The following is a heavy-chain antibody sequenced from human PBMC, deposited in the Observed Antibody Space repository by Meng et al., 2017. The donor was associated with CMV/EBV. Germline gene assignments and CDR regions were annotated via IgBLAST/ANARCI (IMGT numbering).Heavy chain of an antibody. D-gene: IGHD1-26*01. J-gene: IGHJ4*02. CDR2: INHSGST. V-gene: IGHV4-34*01. CDR1: GGSFSGYY. Sequence: SETLSLTCAVYGGSFSGYYWSWIRQPPGKGLEWIGEINHSGSTNYNPSLKSRATISVDTSKNQFSLKLSSVTAADTAVYYCARASGSLISFDYWGQGTLVTVSS. CDR3: ARASGSLISFDY.